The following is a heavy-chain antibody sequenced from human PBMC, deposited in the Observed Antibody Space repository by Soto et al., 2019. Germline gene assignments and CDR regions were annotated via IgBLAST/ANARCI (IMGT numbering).Heavy chain of an antibody. J-gene: IGHJ3*02. CDR1: GCSISSYY. CDR3: ARDCISTSCPGAFDI. CDR2: IYYSGST. V-gene: IGHV4-59*01. D-gene: IGHD2-2*01. Sequence: KSSETLSLTCTVSGCSISSYYWSWIRQPPGRGLEWIGYIYYSGSTNYNPSLKSRVTISVDTSKNQFSLKLSSVTAADTAVYYCARDCISTSCPGAFDIWGQGTMVTVSS.